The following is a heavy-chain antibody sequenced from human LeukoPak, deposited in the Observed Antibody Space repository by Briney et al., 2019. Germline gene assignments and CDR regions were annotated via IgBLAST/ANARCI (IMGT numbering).Heavy chain of an antibody. D-gene: IGHD6-13*01. CDR1: GFTFSSYG. CDR2: IWYDGSNK. CDR3: ARDAAGSSSWYPYFDY. Sequence: GRSLRLSCAASGFTFSSYGMHWVRQAPGKGLEWVAVIWYDGSNKYYADSVKGRFTIFRDNSKNTLYLQMNSLRAEDTAVYYCARDAAGSSSWYPYFDYWGQGTLVTVSS. J-gene: IGHJ4*02. V-gene: IGHV3-33*01.